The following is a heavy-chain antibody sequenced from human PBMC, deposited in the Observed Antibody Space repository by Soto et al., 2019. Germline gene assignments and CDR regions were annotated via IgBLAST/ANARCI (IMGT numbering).Heavy chain of an antibody. CDR3: ARDPRITIFGVVNAYGLEV. V-gene: IGHV4-30-4*01. CDR2: IYYSDNT. Sequence: SETLSLTCTVSGGSISSVDYYWNWIRQPPGKGLEWIGYIYYSDNTYYNPSLKSRVSISLDTSKNQLSLKLSSVTAADTAVYFCARDPRITIFGVVNAYGLEVGGQGTTVT. CDR1: GGSISSVDYY. D-gene: IGHD3-3*01. J-gene: IGHJ6*02.